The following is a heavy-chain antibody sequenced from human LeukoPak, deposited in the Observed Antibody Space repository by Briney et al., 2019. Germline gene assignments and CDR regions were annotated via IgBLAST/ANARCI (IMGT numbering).Heavy chain of an antibody. CDR1: GFTFDDYA. V-gene: IGHV3-9*01. D-gene: IGHD6-19*01. CDR2: ISWNSGTI. CDR3: AKGKHIAVAGLFDY. J-gene: IGHJ4*02. Sequence: GGSLTLSCAASGFTFDDYAMDWVRQPPGKGLEWVSGISWNSGTIGYADSVKGRFTICRDNTKNSMYMQMNSLRAEDTALYYCAKGKHIAVAGLFDYWGQGTLVTVSS.